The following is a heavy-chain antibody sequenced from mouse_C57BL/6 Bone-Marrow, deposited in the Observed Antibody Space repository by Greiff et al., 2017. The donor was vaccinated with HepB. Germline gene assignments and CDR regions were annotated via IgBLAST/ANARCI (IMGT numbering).Heavy chain of an antibody. D-gene: IGHD1-1*01. J-gene: IGHJ2*01. CDR3: ARGGGIYYYGSSYY. V-gene: IGHV1-81*01. CDR2: IYPRSGNT. Sequence: VQLQQSGAELARPGASVKLSCKASGYTFTSYGISWVKQRTGQGLEWIGEIYPRSGNTYYNEKFKGKATLTADKSSSTAYMELRSLTSEDSAVYFCARGGGIYYYGSSYYWGQGTTLTVSS. CDR1: GYTFTSYG.